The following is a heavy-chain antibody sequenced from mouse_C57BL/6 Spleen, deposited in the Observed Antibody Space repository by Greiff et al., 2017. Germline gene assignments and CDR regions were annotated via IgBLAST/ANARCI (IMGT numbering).Heavy chain of an antibody. Sequence: EVQLVESGPGLVKPSQSLSLTCSVTGYSITSGYYWNWIRQFPGNKLEWMGYISYDGSNNYNPSLKNRISITRDTSKNQFFLKLNSVTTEDTATYYCARGRGSDWDVDYWGQGTTLTVSS. V-gene: IGHV3-6*01. CDR3: ARGRGSDWDVDY. J-gene: IGHJ2*01. CDR1: GYSITSGYY. D-gene: IGHD4-1*01. CDR2: ISYDGSN.